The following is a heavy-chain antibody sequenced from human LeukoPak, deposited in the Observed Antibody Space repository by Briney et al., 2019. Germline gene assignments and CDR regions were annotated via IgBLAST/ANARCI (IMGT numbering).Heavy chain of an antibody. CDR2: INAGNGNT. D-gene: IGHD1-26*01. CDR1: EGSFSGYT. CDR3: AFSKGSGSAWDY. Sequence: GASVKVSCKASEGSFSGYTINWVRQAPGQRLEWMGWINAGNGNTKYSQEFQGRVTITRDTSASTAYMELSSLRSEDMAVYYCAFSKGSGSAWDYWGQGTLVTVSS. V-gene: IGHV1-3*03. J-gene: IGHJ4*02.